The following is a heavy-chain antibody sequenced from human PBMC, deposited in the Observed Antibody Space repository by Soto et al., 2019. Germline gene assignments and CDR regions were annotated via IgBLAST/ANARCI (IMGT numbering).Heavy chain of an antibody. J-gene: IGHJ4*02. Sequence: SGPTLVNPPASVKVSCKASGYTFTSYAMHWVRQAPGQRLEWMGWINAGNGNTKYSQKFQGRVTITRDTSASTAYMELSSLRSEDTAVYYCAGDPGYSYGYNWGQGTLVTVSS. CDR2: INAGNGNT. V-gene: IGHV1-3*01. CDR1: GYTFTSYA. D-gene: IGHD5-18*01. CDR3: AGDPGYSYGYN.